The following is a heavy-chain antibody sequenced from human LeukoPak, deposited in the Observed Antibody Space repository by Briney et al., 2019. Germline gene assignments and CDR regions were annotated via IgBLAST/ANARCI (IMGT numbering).Heavy chain of an antibody. J-gene: IGHJ4*02. CDR1: GFTCSSYS. Sequence: PGGSLRLSCAASGFTCSSYSMNWVRQAPGKGLEWVSSISSSSSYIYYADSVKGRFTISRDNAKNSLYLQMNSLRAEDTAVYYCARELSSGWSYWGQGTLVTVSS. CDR2: ISSSSSYI. V-gene: IGHV3-21*01. D-gene: IGHD6-19*01. CDR3: ARELSSGWSY.